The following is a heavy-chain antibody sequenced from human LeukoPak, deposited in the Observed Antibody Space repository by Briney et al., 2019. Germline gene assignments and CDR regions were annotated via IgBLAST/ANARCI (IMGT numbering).Heavy chain of an antibody. Sequence: GGSLRLSCAASGFSFSNYSLHWVRQAPGKGLEWVALISDDGSNKYYADSVKGRFTLSRDNAKNTLYLQMSSLRSEDTAVYYCARTYGSSADAFDIWGQGTMVTVSS. CDR2: ISDDGSNK. CDR1: GFSFSNYS. V-gene: IGHV3-30*04. CDR3: ARTYGSSADAFDI. J-gene: IGHJ3*02. D-gene: IGHD6-6*01.